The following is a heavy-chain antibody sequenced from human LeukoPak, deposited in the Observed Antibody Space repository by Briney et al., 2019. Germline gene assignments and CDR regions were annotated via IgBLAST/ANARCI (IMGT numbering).Heavy chain of an antibody. V-gene: IGHV4-61*02. D-gene: IGHD3-3*01. CDR3: ARDDSHYDFWSGYSGNWFDP. CDR2: IYTSGST. Sequence: PSQTLSLTCTVSGGSISSGSYYWSWIRQPAGKGLEWIGRIYTSGSTNYNPSLKSRVTISVDTSKNQFSLKLSSVTAADTAVYYCARDDSHYDFWSGYSGNWFDPWGQGTLVTVSS. J-gene: IGHJ5*02. CDR1: GGSISSGSYY.